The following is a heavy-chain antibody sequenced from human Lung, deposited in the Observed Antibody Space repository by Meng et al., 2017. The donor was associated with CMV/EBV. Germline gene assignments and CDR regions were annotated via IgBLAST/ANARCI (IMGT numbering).Heavy chain of an antibody. CDR1: GYTFTNYG. V-gene: IGHV1-18*01. CDR3: ARVEVGITSGDY. J-gene: IGHJ4*02. CDR2: INAYNGDT. D-gene: IGHD1-26*01. Sequence: QGHRVQVGGGGKKPEASVKVSGKASGYTFTNYGITWVRQAPGQGLEWMGWINAYNGDTNYAQTLQGRVTMTTDTSTSTAYMELRSLRSDDTAVYYCARVEVGITSGDYWGQGTLVTVSS.